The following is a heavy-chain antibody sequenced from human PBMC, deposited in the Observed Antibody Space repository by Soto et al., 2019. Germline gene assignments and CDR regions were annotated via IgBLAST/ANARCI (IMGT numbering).Heavy chain of an antibody. D-gene: IGHD3-10*01. Sequence: EVQLVESGGGLVQPGRSLRLSCAASGFSFDDYAMHWVRQAPGKGLEWVSGISWNSGTIYYADSLKGRFTISRDNTKNALDLQINSLRAEDWVFYYCDKDMRGGSSISSYFYGIVVWGQGTTGTV. CDR2: ISWNSGTI. J-gene: IGHJ6*02. V-gene: IGHV3-9*01. CDR3: DKDMRGGSSISSYFYGIVV. CDR1: GFSFDDYA.